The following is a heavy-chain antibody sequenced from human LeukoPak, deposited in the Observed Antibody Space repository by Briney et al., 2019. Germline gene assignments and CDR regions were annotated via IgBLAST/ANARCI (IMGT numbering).Heavy chain of an antibody. D-gene: IGHD1-26*01. V-gene: IGHV4-61*02. CDR1: GGSISSSSYY. Sequence: PSETLSLTCTVSGGSISSSSYYWSWIRQPAGKGLEWIGRIYTSGSTNYNPSLKSRVTMSVDTSKNQFSLKLSSVTAADTAVYYCARAEIVGATRYWGQGTLVTVSS. CDR3: ARAEIVGATRY. J-gene: IGHJ4*02. CDR2: IYTSGST.